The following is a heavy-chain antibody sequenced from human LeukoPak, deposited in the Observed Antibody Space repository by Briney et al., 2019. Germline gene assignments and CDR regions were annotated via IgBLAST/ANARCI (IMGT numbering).Heavy chain of an antibody. D-gene: IGHD3-10*01. CDR1: GGTFSSYA. CDR2: IIPIFGTA. V-gene: IGHV1-69*13. CDR3: ARPSGEAGPNYYYYYMDV. J-gene: IGHJ6*03. Sequence: GASVEVSCKASGGTFSSYAISWVRQAPGQGLEWMGGIIPIFGTANYAQKFQGRVTITADESTSTAYMELSSLRSEDTAVYYCARPSGEAGPNYYYYYMDVWGKGTTVTVSS.